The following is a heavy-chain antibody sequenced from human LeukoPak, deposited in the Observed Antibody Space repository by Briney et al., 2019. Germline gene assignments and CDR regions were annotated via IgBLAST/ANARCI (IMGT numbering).Heavy chain of an antibody. CDR1: GFTFSNAW. D-gene: IGHD4-17*01. CDR2: ISSSSSYI. V-gene: IGHV3-21*01. J-gene: IGHJ5*02. Sequence: GGSLRLSCAASGFTFSNAWMNWVRQAPGKGLEWVSSISSSSSYIYYADSVKGRFTISRDNAKNSLYLQMNGLRAEDTAVYYCASDGDYVYWFDPWGQGTLVTVSS. CDR3: ASDGDYVYWFDP.